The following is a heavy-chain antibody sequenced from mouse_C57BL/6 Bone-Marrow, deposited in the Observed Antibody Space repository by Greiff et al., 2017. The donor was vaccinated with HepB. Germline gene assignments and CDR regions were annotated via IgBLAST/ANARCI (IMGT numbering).Heavy chain of an antibody. CDR3: AREGRRGAWFAY. V-gene: IGHV1-69*01. CDR2: IDPSDSYT. J-gene: IGHJ3*01. D-gene: IGHD2-12*01. CDR1: GYTFTSYW. Sequence: QVQLKESGAELVMPGASVKLSCKASGYTFTSYWMHWVKQRPGQGLEWIGEIDPSDSYTNYNQKFKGKSTLTVDKSSSTAYMQLSSLTSEDSAVYYCAREGRRGAWFAYWGQGTLVTVSA.